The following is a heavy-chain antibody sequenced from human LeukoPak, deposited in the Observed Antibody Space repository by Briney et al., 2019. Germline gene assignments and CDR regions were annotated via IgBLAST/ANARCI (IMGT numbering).Heavy chain of an antibody. CDR1: GGSIITYY. V-gene: IGHV4-59*01. D-gene: IGHD3-22*01. J-gene: IGHJ6*03. Sequence: SETLSCTCTVSGGSIITYYWSWIRQRPGKGLKWSGYIYYSGSTNYKPSLKSRVTLSVDTSKNQFSLNLSSVTAADTAVYYCASAPQYRDSSRYYYYYVDVWGKGTTVTVSS. CDR3: ASAPQYRDSSRYYYYYVDV. CDR2: IYYSGST.